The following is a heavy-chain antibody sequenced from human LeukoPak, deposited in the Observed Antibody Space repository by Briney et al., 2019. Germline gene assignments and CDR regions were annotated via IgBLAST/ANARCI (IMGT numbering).Heavy chain of an antibody. J-gene: IGHJ3*02. CDR2: MNPNSGNT. CDR3: ANAAGLVGKDSGAMVTDAFDI. D-gene: IGHD4-23*01. V-gene: IGHV1-8*01. Sequence: GASVKVSCKASGYTFTSYDINWVRQATGQGLEWMGWMNPNSGNTGYAQKFQGRVTMTRNTSISTAYMELSSLRSEDTAVYYCANAAGLVGKDSGAMVTDAFDIWGQGTMVTVSS. CDR1: GYTFTSYD.